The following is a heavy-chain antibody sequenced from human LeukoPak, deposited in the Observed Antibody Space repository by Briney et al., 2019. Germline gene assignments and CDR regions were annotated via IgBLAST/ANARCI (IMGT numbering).Heavy chain of an antibody. CDR2: IYYSGST. CDR1: GGSISSSSYY. J-gene: IGHJ4*02. CDR3: ARISSGSQLLDY. V-gene: IGHV4-39*01. D-gene: IGHD1-26*01. Sequence: SETLSLTCTVSGGSISSSSYYWGWIRQPPGKGLEWIGSIYYSGSTYYNPSLKSRVTISVDTSKNQFSLKLSSVTAADTAVYYCARISSGSQLLDYWGQGTLVTVSS.